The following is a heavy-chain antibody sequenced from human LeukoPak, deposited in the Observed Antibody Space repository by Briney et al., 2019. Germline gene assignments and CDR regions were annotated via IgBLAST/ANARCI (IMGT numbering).Heavy chain of an antibody. V-gene: IGHV3-21*01. CDR3: ARGGIYSQGFDY. D-gene: IGHD6-13*01. Sequence: NPGGSLRLSCAASGFTFSGYSMNWVRQAPGKGLEWVSSISTTIDYIHYADSLKGRVAISRDNAKNSLYLQMNSLRAEDTAIYYCARGGIYSQGFDYWGQGSLVTVSS. CDR1: GFTFSGYS. CDR2: ISTTIDYI. J-gene: IGHJ4*02.